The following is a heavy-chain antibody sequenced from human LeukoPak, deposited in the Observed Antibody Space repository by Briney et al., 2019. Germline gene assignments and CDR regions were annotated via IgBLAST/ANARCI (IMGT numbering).Heavy chain of an antibody. J-gene: IGHJ1*01. Sequence: GGSLRLSCAASGFPFSNYAMNWVRQAPGKGLEWVSTISGSGGTTYYSDSVKGRLTTSRDNSKNTLFLQMNSLSVEDTAVYFCAKGPFSFGEVTGRYLQDWGQGTLVTVSS. CDR3: AKGPFSFGEVTGRYLQD. CDR1: GFPFSNYA. V-gene: IGHV3-23*01. D-gene: IGHD3-10*01. CDR2: ISGSGGTT.